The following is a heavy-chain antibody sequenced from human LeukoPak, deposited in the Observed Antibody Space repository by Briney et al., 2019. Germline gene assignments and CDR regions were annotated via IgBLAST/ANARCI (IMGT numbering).Heavy chain of an antibody. D-gene: IGHD3-9*01. V-gene: IGHV3-48*04. J-gene: IGHJ6*03. Sequence: GGSLRLSCAASGFTFSSYSMNWVRQAPGKGLEWVSYISSSGSTIYYADSVKGRFTISRDNAKNSLYLQMNSLRAEDTAVYYCARFGYDILTGYFDYYYYYMDVWGKGTTVTISS. CDR3: ARFGYDILTGYFDYYYYYMDV. CDR1: GFTFSSYS. CDR2: ISSSGSTI.